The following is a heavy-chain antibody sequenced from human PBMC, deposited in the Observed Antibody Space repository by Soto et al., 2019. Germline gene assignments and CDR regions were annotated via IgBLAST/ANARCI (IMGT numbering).Heavy chain of an antibody. V-gene: IGHV3-21*01. Sequence: EVQLVEAGGGLVKPGGSLTLSCAASGFAFRSFNMNWVRQAPGKGLEWVASISSGSSNIYYADSVKGRVTINSDNSKKSLFLQMDSLRAEYSAVYDCASAIVVAATFDFLGQGSLVPVNS. D-gene: IGHD2-15*01. CDR3: ASAIVVAATFDF. CDR2: ISSGSSNI. J-gene: IGHJ4*02. CDR1: GFAFRSFN.